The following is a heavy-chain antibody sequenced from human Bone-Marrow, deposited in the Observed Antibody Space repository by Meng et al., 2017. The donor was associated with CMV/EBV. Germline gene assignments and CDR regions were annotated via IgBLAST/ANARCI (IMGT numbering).Heavy chain of an antibody. CDR1: GYSISSGYY. Sequence: SETLSLTCTVSGYSISSGYYWGWIRQPPGKGLEWIGSIYHSGSTYYNPSLKSRVTISVDTSKNQFSLKLSSVTAADTAVYYCARVCSGGSCYNYWGQGPLVPVSS. CDR3: ARVCSGGSCYNY. V-gene: IGHV4-38-2*02. D-gene: IGHD2-15*01. J-gene: IGHJ4*02. CDR2: IYHSGST.